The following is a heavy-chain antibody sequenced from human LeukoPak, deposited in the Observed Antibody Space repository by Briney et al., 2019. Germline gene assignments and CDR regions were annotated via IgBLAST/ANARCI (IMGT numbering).Heavy chain of an antibody. CDR1: GFTFSSYA. CDR2: ISYDGSNK. D-gene: IGHD1-26*01. J-gene: IGHJ4*02. V-gene: IGHV3-30*16. CDR3: AREDGSYYYFDY. Sequence: GGSLRLSCAASGFTFSSYAMHWVRQAPGKGLEWVAVISYDGSNKYYADSVKGQFTISRDNSKNTLYLQMNSLRAEDTAVYYCAREDGSYYYFDYWGQGTLVTVSS.